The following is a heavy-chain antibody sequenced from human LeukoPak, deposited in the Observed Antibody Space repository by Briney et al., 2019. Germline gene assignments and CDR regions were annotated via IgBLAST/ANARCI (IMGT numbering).Heavy chain of an antibody. CDR1: GFTFSNYW. CDR3: VKVTWTVAGPY. CDR2: IKQDGSEK. Sequence: PGGSLRLSCAASGFTFSNYWMSWVRQAPGKGLEWVAHIKQDGSEKYYVDSVKGRFTISRDNAKKSLYLQMNSLRAEDTALYYCVKVTWTVAGPYWGQGTLVTVSS. D-gene: IGHD6-19*01. J-gene: IGHJ4*02. V-gene: IGHV3-7*05.